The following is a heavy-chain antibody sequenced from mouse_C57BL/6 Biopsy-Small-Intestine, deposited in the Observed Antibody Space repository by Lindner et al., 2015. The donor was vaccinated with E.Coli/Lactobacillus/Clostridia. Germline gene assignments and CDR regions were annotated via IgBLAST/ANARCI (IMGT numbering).Heavy chain of an antibody. CDR3: AYGYDGVYSFDY. D-gene: IGHD2-2*01. CDR1: GYSFTGYY. V-gene: IGHV1-42*01. CDR2: INPTTGGT. J-gene: IGHJ2*01. Sequence: QLQESGPELVKPGASVKISCKASGYSFTGYYVDWVKQSPEKSLEWIGEINPTTGGTTYNQKFKATATLTVDKSSSTAYMQLKSLTSEDSAVYYCAYGYDGVYSFDYWGQGTTLTVSS.